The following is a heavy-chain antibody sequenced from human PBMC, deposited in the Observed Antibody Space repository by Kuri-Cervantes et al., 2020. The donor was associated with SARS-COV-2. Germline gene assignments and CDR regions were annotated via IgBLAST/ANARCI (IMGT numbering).Heavy chain of an antibody. CDR2: ISSSSSYI. J-gene: IGHJ6*03. D-gene: IGHD2/OR15-2a*01. Sequence: GGSLRLSCAASGFTFSSYSMNWVRQAPGKGLEWVSSISSSSSYIYYADSVKGRFTISRDNAKNSLYLQMNSLRAEDTAVYYCARDPFRCYYYMDVWGKGTTVTVSS. CDR3: ARDPFRCYYYMDV. CDR1: GFTFSSYS. V-gene: IGHV3-21*01.